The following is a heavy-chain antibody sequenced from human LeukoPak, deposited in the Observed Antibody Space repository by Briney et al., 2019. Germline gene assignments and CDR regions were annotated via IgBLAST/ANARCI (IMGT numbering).Heavy chain of an antibody. CDR1: GFTFSSYW. CDR2: INNDGSST. D-gene: IGHD4-17*01. J-gene: IGHJ6*02. CDR3: AKASYGMYFYYGMDV. V-gene: IGHV3-74*01. Sequence: GGSLRLSCAASGFTFSSYWMHWVRQAPGKGLVWVSGINNDGSSTKYADSVKGRFTISRDNAKNTLYLQMNTLRAEDTAIYYCAKASYGMYFYYGMDVWGQGTTVTVSS.